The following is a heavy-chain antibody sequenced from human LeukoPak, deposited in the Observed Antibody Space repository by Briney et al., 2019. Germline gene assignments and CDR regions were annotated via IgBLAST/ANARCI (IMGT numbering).Heavy chain of an antibody. D-gene: IGHD3-22*01. CDR2: ISGSGDNT. CDR1: GFTFSSYA. V-gene: IGHV3-23*01. CDR3: AKGSYYDSSGSFYFDY. Sequence: GGSLRLSCAASGFTFSSYAMSWVRQAPGKGLEWVSGISGSGDNTYYADSVKGWFTISRDNSKNTLYVQVNSLGTEDTAAYYCAKGSYYDSSGSFYFDYWGQGTLVTVSS. J-gene: IGHJ4*02.